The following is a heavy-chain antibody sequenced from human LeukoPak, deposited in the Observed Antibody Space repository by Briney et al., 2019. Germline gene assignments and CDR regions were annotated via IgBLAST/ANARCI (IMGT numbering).Heavy chain of an antibody. CDR3: AGCYDIFSYYMDV. V-gene: IGHV4-59*01. CDR2: IYYSGST. D-gene: IGHD3-9*01. J-gene: IGHJ6*03. CDR1: GGSISSYY. Sequence: PSETLSLTCTVSGGSISSYYWSWIRQPPGKGLEWIGYIYYSGSTNYNPSLKSRVTISVDTSKNQFSLKLSSVTAADTAVYYCAGCYDIFSYYMDVWGKGTTVTISS.